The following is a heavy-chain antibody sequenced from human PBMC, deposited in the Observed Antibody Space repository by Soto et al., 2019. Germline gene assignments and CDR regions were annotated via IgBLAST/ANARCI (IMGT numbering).Heavy chain of an antibody. J-gene: IGHJ6*01. Sequence: SSVKVSCEAPGCTFTDNGIEWVRQAPGQEIEWMGWINTNTGNPTYAQGFTGRFVFSLDTSVSTAYLQICSLKAEDTAVYYCAIVMVGRPAICSLFSYPTYFCSRFVWG. CDR1: GCTFTDNG. CDR2: INTNTGNP. V-gene: IGHV7-4-1*01. CDR3: AIVMVGRPAICSLFSYPTYFCSRFV. D-gene: IGHD2-15*01.